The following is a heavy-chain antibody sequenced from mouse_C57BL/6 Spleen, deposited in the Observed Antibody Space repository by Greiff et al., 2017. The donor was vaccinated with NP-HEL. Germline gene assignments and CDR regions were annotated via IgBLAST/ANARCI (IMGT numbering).Heavy chain of an antibody. CDR1: GFTFSSYG. CDR2: ISSGGSYT. CDR3: ASLGDYSNDYYAMDY. Sequence: EVQLQESGGDLVKPGGSLKLSCAASGFTFSSYGMSWVRQTPDKRLEWVATISSGGSYTYYPDSVKGRFTISRDNAKNTLYLQMSSLKSEDTAMYYCASLGDYSNDYYAMDYWGQGTSVTVSS. V-gene: IGHV5-6*01. D-gene: IGHD2-5*01. J-gene: IGHJ4*01.